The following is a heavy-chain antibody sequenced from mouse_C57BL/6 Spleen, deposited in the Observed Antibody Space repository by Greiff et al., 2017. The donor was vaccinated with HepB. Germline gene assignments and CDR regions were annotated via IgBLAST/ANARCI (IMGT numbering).Heavy chain of an antibody. CDR3: AAYYSKPAWFAY. J-gene: IGHJ3*01. D-gene: IGHD2-5*01. CDR1: GYSITSGYY. CDR2: ISYDGSN. V-gene: IGHV3-6*01. Sequence: EVKLMESGPGLVKPSQSLSLTCSVTGYSITSGYYWNWIRQFPGNKLEWMGYISYDGSNNYNPSLTNRISITRATSKNQFFLKLNSVTTEDTATYYCAAYYSKPAWFAYWGQGTLVTVSA.